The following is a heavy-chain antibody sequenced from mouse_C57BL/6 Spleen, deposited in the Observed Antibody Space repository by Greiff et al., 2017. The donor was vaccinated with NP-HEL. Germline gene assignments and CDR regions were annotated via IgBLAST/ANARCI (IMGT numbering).Heavy chain of an antibody. V-gene: IGHV1-52*01. Sequence: VQLQQPGAELVRPGSSVKLSCKASGYTFTSYWMHWVKQRPIQGLEWIGNIDPSDSETHYNQKFKDKATLTVDKSSSTAYMQLSSLTSEDSAVYYCASQPLLLRRGFAYWGQGTLVTVSA. CDR2: IDPSDSET. CDR1: GYTFTSYW. J-gene: IGHJ3*01. CDR3: ASQPLLLRRGFAY. D-gene: IGHD1-1*01.